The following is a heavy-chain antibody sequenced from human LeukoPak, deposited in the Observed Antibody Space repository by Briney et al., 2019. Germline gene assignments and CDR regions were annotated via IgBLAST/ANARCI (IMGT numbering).Heavy chain of an antibody. CDR1: GYTFTSYY. CDR2: INPSGGST. Sequence: ASVKVSCKASGYTFTSYYMHWVRQAPGQGLEWMGIINPSGGSTSYAQKFQGRVTMTRDTSTSTVYMELSSLRSEDTAVYYCAGDQDQNILTGYYNVIGYWGQGTLVTVSS. D-gene: IGHD3-9*01. CDR3: AGDQDQNILTGYYNVIGY. J-gene: IGHJ4*02. V-gene: IGHV1-46*01.